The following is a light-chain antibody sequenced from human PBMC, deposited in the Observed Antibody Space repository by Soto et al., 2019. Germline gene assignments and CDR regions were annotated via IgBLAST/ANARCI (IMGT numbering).Light chain of an antibody. Sequence: DIQMTQSPSSLSASVGDRVTITCRASQSISSYLNWYQQKPGKAPKLLIYAASSLQSGVPSRFSGSGSGTYFTLTSSSLQPEDFATYYCQQSYRTPYTFGQGTKLEIK. CDR3: QQSYRTPYT. CDR2: AAS. V-gene: IGKV1-39*01. CDR1: QSISSY. J-gene: IGKJ2*01.